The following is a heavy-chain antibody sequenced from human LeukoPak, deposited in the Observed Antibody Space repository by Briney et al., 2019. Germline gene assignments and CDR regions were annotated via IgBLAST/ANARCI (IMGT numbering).Heavy chain of an antibody. D-gene: IGHD6-13*01. Sequence: GGSLRLSCEASGFTFSTYGINWVRQAPGKGLEWVSAISGSGGSTYYADSVKGRFTISRDNSKNTLYLQMNSLRAEDTAVYYCARGGPAAGRFDYWGQGTLVTVSS. CDR2: ISGSGGST. V-gene: IGHV3-23*01. J-gene: IGHJ4*02. CDR3: ARGGPAAGRFDY. CDR1: GFTFSTYG.